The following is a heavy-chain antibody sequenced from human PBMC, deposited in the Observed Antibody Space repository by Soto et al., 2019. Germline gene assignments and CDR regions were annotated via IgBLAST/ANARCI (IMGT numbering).Heavy chain of an antibody. D-gene: IGHD5-18*01. CDR1: GFTFVDYA. V-gene: IGHV3-9*01. CDR2: ISWNSGNI. J-gene: IGHJ4*02. CDR3: VRSKGGYSYGTPFDY. Sequence: GGSMRLSCAASGFTFVDYAMHWVRQVIGKGLEWVSSISWNSGNIGYADSVKGRFTTSRDNAKNSLYLQMNSLRPEDTALYYCVRSKGGYSYGTPFDYWGQGTLVTVSS.